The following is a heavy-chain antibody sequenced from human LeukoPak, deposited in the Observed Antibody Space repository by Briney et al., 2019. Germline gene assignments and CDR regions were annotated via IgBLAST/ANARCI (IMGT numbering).Heavy chain of an antibody. J-gene: IGHJ4*02. CDR3: ARDAQSGAFSDFDY. CDR2: ITHNGGTQ. D-gene: IGHD1-26*01. CDR1: GFTFGNYA. V-gene: IGHV3-30-3*01. Sequence: HPGGSLRLSCEASGFTFGNYAIHWVRQVPGEGLEWVAIITHNGGTQYYADSVKGRFTISRDNSQSTVFLQMNSLRPEDTAVYYRARDAQSGAFSDFDYWGQGTLVAVPS.